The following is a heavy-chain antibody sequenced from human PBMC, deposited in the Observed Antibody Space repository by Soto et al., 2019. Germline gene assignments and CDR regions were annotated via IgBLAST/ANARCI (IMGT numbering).Heavy chain of an antibody. CDR3: ARDRGVAPPVAANSHYSYYMDV. CDR1: GYSFTNYG. V-gene: IGHV1-18*01. J-gene: IGHJ6*03. D-gene: IGHD2-21*02. CDR2: ISAYNGNT. Sequence: QDELVQSGVEVKKPGASVKVSCRASGYSFTNYGVTWVRQEPGQGFEWMGWISAYNGNTNYAHKFQGRVTITTDASTITAYFELRSLRSDDTAVYYCARDRGVAPPVAANSHYSYYMDVWGKGTTVTVSS.